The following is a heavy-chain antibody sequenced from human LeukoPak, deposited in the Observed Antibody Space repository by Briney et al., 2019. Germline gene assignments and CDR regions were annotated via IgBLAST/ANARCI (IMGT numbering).Heavy chain of an antibody. D-gene: IGHD3-10*01. J-gene: IGHJ6*03. CDR3: ARCPEWSGKLSDYYYYNREV. V-gene: IGHV3-21*01. CDR2: ISSSSSYM. Sequence: GGSLRLSCAASGFTFSSYSMNWVRQAPGKGLEWVSSISSSSSYMYYADSVKGRFTISRDNAKNSLYLQMNSLRAEDTAVYYCARCPEWSGKLSDYYYYNREVGGKGTTVTVSS. CDR1: GFTFSSYS.